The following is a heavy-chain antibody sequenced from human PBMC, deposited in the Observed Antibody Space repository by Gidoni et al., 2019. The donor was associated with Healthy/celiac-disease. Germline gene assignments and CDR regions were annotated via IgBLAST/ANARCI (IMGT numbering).Heavy chain of an antibody. CDR1: GLTFSSYG. Sequence: QVQLVESGGGVVQPGRSLRRSCAASGLTFSSYGMHWVRQAPGKGLEWVAVIWYDGRNKYYAASVKGRFTISRDNSKNTLYLQMNSLRAEDTAVYYCARDPNNSGYFDYWGQGTLVTVSS. CDR2: IWYDGRNK. D-gene: IGHD3-22*01. J-gene: IGHJ4*02. CDR3: ARDPNNSGYFDY. V-gene: IGHV3-33*01.